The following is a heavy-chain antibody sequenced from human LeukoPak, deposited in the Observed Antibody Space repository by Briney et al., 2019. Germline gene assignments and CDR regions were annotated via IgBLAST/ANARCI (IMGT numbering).Heavy chain of an antibody. CDR1: GFTFSSYG. Sequence: GRSLRLSCAASGFTFSSYGMHWVRQAPGKGLEWVAVIWYDGSNKYYADSVKGRFTISRDNSKNTLYLQMNSLRAEDTDVYYCARDLKDRYYDSSGSPGYWGQGTLVTVSS. V-gene: IGHV3-33*01. CDR3: ARDLKDRYYDSSGSPGY. J-gene: IGHJ4*02. D-gene: IGHD3-22*01. CDR2: IWYDGSNK.